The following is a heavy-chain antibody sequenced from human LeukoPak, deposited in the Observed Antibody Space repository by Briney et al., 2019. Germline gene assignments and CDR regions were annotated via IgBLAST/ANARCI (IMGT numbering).Heavy chain of an antibody. CDR3: ARNTGTTLDSYYYYMDV. J-gene: IGHJ6*03. CDR1: GNTFTSYD. Sequence: ASVKVSCKASGNTFTSYDINWVRQATGQGLEWMGWINPNSGGTNYAQKFQGRVTMTRDTSISTAYMELSRLRSDDTAVYYCARNTGTTLDSYYYYMDVWGKGTTVTVSS. V-gene: IGHV1-2*02. CDR2: INPNSGGT. D-gene: IGHD1-7*01.